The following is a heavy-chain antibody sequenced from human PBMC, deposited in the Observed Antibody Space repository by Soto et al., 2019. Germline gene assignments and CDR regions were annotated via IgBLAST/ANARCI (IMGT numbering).Heavy chain of an antibody. D-gene: IGHD3-16*02. V-gene: IGHV1-46*01. CDR2: INPHGGST. CDR1: GDTFTSYY. J-gene: IGHJ4*02. Sequence: ASVKVSCKAPGDTFTSYYLNWVRQAPGQGLEWMGVINPHGGSTKYAQKFQGRITMTRDTSRSTVYMELSSLRAEDTAVYYCAKNRGVIRPTYFDYWGQGTLVTVSS. CDR3: AKNRGVIRPTYFDY.